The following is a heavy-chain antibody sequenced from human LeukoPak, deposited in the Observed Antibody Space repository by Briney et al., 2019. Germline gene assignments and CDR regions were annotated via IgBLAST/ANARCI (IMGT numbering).Heavy chain of an antibody. CDR2: INHSGST. CDR3: AREPYSSSWVDY. CDR1: DGSFSGYS. D-gene: IGHD6-13*01. J-gene: IGHJ4*02. Sequence: SETLSLTCAVYDGSFSGYSWTWIRQPPGKGLEWIGEINHSGSTNYNPSLKSRVTISVDTSKNQFSLKLSSVTAADTAVYYCAREPYSSSWVDYWGQGTLVTVSS. V-gene: IGHV4-34*01.